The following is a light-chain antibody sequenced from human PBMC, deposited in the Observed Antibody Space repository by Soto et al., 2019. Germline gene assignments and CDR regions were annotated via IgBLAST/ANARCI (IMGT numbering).Light chain of an antibody. Sequence: EIVLTQSPATLSLSPGERATLSCSASQSVSSYLAWYQQKPGQAPRLLIYDASNRAAGIPARFSGSGSGTDFTLTISSLEPEDFAVYYCQHRSNWPITFGQGTLLEI. CDR3: QHRSNWPIT. V-gene: IGKV3-11*01. J-gene: IGKJ5*01. CDR2: DAS. CDR1: QSVSSY.